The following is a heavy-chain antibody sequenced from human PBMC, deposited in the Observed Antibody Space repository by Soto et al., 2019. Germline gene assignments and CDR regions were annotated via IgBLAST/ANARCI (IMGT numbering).Heavy chain of an antibody. V-gene: IGHV3-23*04. CDR3: ARVRFPSAPRRPLDYYFMGV. CDR1: GFTFGSYP. J-gene: IGHJ6*03. Sequence: VQLVESGGGLVQPGGPLSLSCAASGFTFGSYPMTWFRQAPGKGLEWFSGIGGGGSGRYYQDSVEARFTISRDNPKILLYLQTNTLRAEDTAVYFCARVRFPSAPRRPLDYYFMGVWGNGTTITVSS. D-gene: IGHD6-6*01. CDR2: IGGGGSGR.